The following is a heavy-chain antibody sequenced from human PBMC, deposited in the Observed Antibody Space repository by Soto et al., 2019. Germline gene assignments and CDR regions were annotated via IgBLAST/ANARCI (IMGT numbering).Heavy chain of an antibody. CDR1: GFTFSSYG. CDR2: ISYDGSNK. J-gene: IGHJ4*02. CDR3: ASLHVDYEYFDY. V-gene: IGHV3-30*03. D-gene: IGHD4-17*01. Sequence: QVQLVESGGGVVQPGRSLRLSCAASGFTFSSYGRHWVRQAPGKGLEWVAVISYDGSNKYYADSVKGRFTISRDNSKNTLYLQMNNLRAEDMAVYSFASLHVDYEYFDYWGQGTLVTVSS.